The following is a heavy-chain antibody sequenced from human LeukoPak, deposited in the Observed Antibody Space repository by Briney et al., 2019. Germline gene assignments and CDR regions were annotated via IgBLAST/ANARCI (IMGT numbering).Heavy chain of an antibody. CDR3: TRLYGSSSWYYFDY. Sequence: PGGSLRLSRAASGFTFSGSDMHWVRQASGKGLEWVGRIRSKANSYATAYAASVKGRFTISRDDSKNTAYLQMNSLKTEDTAVYYCTRLYGSSSWYYFDYWGQGTLVTVSS. V-gene: IGHV3-73*01. CDR1: GFTFSGSD. J-gene: IGHJ4*02. CDR2: IRSKANSYAT. D-gene: IGHD6-13*01.